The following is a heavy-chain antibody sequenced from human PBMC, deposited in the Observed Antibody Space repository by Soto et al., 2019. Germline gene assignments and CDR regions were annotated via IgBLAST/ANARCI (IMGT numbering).Heavy chain of an antibody. D-gene: IGHD3-10*01. CDR3: ANLPLYGSGFDC. Sequence: AQLVESGGGLVQPGRSLRLSCVASGFTFDDYAIHWVRQAPGKGLEWVSGISWNGAATGYADSVQGRFTISRDNAKNSLYLQMSSLRTEDTAIYYCANLPLYGSGFDCWGQGTLVTVSS. CDR1: GFTFDDYA. J-gene: IGHJ4*02. V-gene: IGHV3-9*01. CDR2: ISWNGAAT.